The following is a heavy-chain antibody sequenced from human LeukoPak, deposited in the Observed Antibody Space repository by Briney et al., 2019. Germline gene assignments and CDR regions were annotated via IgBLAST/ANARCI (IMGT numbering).Heavy chain of an antibody. CDR2: INPSGGST. CDR3: ARGDPHPPGNH. Sequence: ASVTVSFTASGYTFTSYYMHWVRQAPGQGLEWMGIINPSGGSTSYAQKFQGRVTMTRDTSTSTVYMELSSLRSEDTAVYYCARGDPHPPGNHWGQGTLVTVSS. J-gene: IGHJ4*02. CDR1: GYTFTSYY. V-gene: IGHV1-46*01.